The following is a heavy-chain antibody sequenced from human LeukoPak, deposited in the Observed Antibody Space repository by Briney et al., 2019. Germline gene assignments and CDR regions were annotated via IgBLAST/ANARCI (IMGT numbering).Heavy chain of an antibody. V-gene: IGHV4-59*01. CDR2: IYYSGST. CDR3: ARGDFGGNSWWFDP. D-gene: IGHD4-23*01. J-gene: IGHJ5*02. CDR1: GGSISSYY. Sequence: SQTLSLTCTVSGGSISSYYWSWIRQPPRQGLEWIGYIYYSGSTNYNPSLKSRVTISVDTSKNQFSLKLSSVTTADTAVYYCARGDFGGNSWWFDPWGQGTLVTVSS.